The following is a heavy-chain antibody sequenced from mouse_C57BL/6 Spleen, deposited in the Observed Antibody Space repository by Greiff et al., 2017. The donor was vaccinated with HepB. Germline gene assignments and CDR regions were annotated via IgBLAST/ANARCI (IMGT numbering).Heavy chain of an antibody. CDR1: GYTFTSYW. V-gene: IGHV1-55*01. J-gene: IGHJ4*01. CDR2: IYPGSGST. CDR3: ARPTGTGYAMDY. D-gene: IGHD4-1*01. Sequence: VQLQQPGTELVKPGASVKMSCKASGYTFTSYWITWVKQRPGQGLEWIGDIYPGSGSTNYDEKFKSKATLTVDTSSSTAYMQLSSLTSEDSAVYYCARPTGTGYAMDYWGQGTSVTVAS.